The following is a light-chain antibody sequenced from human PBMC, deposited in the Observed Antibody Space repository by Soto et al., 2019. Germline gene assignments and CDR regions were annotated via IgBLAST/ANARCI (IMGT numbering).Light chain of an antibody. J-gene: IGKJ1*01. CDR3: QQYNNWPGT. V-gene: IGKV3-15*01. Sequence: EIVLTQSPGTLSVSPGERATLSCRASQSVSSKLAWYQQKPGQAPRLLFYGASTGATGIQDRFSGSGSETEFTLSISSLQSEDFAVYYCQQYNNWPGTFGQGTKVEIK. CDR2: GAS. CDR1: QSVSSK.